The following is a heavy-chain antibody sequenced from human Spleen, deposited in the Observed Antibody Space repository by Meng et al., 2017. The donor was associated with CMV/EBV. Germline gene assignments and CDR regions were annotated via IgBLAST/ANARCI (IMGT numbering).Heavy chain of an antibody. Sequence: GESLKISCAASGFTFNGYNMNWVRQAPGKGLEWVAFIRYDGSNRYYADSVKGRFIISRDNSKNTLSLQMSSLRGEDTAVYYCANIFGDFDYWGQGTLVTVSS. CDR3: ANIFGDFDY. D-gene: IGHD3-10*02. CDR1: GFTFNGYN. J-gene: IGHJ4*02. V-gene: IGHV3-30*02. CDR2: IRYDGSNR.